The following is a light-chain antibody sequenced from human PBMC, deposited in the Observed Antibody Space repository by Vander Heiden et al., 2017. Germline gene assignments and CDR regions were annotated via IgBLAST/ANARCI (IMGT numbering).Light chain of an antibody. J-gene: IGKJ2*01. V-gene: IGKV1-16*01. Sequence: DIQMTQSPSSLSASVGDRVTITCRASQVIRNYLAWFQQKPGEAPKSLIFAASSLQSGVPSRFSGSGSGTDFTLTISSLQPEDFATYYCQQDTSYPYTF. CDR1: QVIRNY. CDR3: QQDTSYPYT. CDR2: AAS.